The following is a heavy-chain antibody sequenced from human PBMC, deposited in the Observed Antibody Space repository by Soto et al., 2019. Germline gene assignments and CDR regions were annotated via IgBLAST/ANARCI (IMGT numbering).Heavy chain of an antibody. CDR3: ARDRPRKTIAVAGTSWFDP. J-gene: IGHJ5*02. Sequence: QVQLVQSGAEVKKPGSSVKVSCKASGGTFSSYTISWVRQAPGQGLEWMGRIIPILGIANYAQKFQGRVTITADKSTSTAYMELSSLRSEDTAVYYCARDRPRKTIAVAGTSWFDPWGQGTLVTVSS. V-gene: IGHV1-69*08. CDR2: IIPILGIA. CDR1: GGTFSSYT. D-gene: IGHD6-19*01.